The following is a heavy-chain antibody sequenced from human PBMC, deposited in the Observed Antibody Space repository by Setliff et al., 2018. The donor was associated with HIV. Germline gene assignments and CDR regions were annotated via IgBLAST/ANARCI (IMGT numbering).Heavy chain of an antibody. CDR3: ARGQGCGGGCHYAFEM. CDR2: IYTSGST. V-gene: IGHV4-61*09. CDR1: GGSISSGSYY. D-gene: IGHD2-21*02. J-gene: IGHJ3*02. Sequence: SETLSLTCTVSGGSISSGSYYWSWIRQPAGKGLEWIGHIYTSGSTNYNPSLKSRVTISVDTSTNQFSLKLSSVTAADTAVYYCARGQGCGGGCHYAFEMWGQGTMVTVSS.